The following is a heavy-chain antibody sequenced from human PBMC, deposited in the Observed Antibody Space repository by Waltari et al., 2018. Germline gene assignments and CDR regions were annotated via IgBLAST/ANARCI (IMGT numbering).Heavy chain of an antibody. CDR3: RGENFWAGSGNHFYLLVP. Sequence: QVQLQESGPGLVKPSQTLSLTCSVPGGSVSSGTYYWSWIRQPAGKGLEWIGLIYTSGGTDTTPPVKGQVTISLDPSTNRFSLGLSSGPAGKTAVFSWRGENFWAGSGNHFYLLVPWGQGKRVTVPP. CDR1: GGSVSSGTYY. CDR2: IYTSGGT. D-gene: IGHD3-3*01. J-gene: IGHJ3*01. V-gene: IGHV4-61*02.